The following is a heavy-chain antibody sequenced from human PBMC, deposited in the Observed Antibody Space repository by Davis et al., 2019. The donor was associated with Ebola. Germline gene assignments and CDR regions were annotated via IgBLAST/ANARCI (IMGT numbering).Heavy chain of an antibody. CDR1: GYTFTGYD. D-gene: IGHD2-21*01. CDR3: ARGGVAYSDLDY. CDR2: MNPNSGNT. V-gene: IGHV1-8*01. J-gene: IGHJ4*02. Sequence: ASVKVSCKASGYTFTGYDINWVRQATGQGLERMGWMNPNSGNTGYAQKFQGRVTMTRENSMSTAYMELSSLRSEDTAVYFCARGGVAYSDLDYWGQGTLVAVSS.